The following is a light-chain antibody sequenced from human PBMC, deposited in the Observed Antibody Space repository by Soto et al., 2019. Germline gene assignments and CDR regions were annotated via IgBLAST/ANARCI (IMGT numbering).Light chain of an antibody. Sequence: ETLMPQSHATLSVSPAERATLSCRASQSVNNNLAWYQQKLGQAPRVLIYGASTRATGIPARFTGSGSGTEFILTITSLQSEDSAVYYCQEYNTWPWTFGQGTKVDI. V-gene: IGKV3-15*01. CDR1: QSVNNN. CDR2: GAS. CDR3: QEYNTWPWT. J-gene: IGKJ1*01.